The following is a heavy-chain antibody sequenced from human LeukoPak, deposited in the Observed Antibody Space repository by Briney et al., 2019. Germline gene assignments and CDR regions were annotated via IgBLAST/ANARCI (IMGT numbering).Heavy chain of an antibody. J-gene: IGHJ4*02. CDR1: GGSFRGYY. CDR2: INHSGST. CDR3: ARGVLTADYYGSGSYGGY. V-gene: IGHV4-34*01. Sequence: SETLSLTCAVYGGSFRGYYWSWIRQPPGKGLEWIGEINHSGSTNYNPSLKSRVTISVDTSKNQFSLKLSSVTAADTAVYYCARGVLTADYYGSGSYGGYWGQGTLVTVSS. D-gene: IGHD3-10*01.